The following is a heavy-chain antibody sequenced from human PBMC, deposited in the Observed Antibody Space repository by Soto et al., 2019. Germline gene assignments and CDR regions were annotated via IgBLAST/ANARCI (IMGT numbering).Heavy chain of an antibody. V-gene: IGHV2-26*01. Sequence: HVTLKESGPVLVKPTETLTLTCTVSGFSLSNGKVGVSWIRQPPGKALEWLAHIFSNDEKSYRTSLKSRLTIAEDPSKSQVVLTMPNVDPVDTATYYCARILFGRSVAGGYFYMDVWGKGTTVTVSS. CDR2: IFSNDEK. CDR3: ARILFGRSVAGGYFYMDV. D-gene: IGHD6-19*01. J-gene: IGHJ6*03. CDR1: GFSLSNGKVG.